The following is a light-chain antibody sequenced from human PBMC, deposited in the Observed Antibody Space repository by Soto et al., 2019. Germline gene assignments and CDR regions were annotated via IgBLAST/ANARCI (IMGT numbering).Light chain of an antibody. CDR3: QQYVLSHT. J-gene: IGKJ2*01. V-gene: IGKV3-20*01. Sequence: EIVLTQSPGTLSLSPGERATLSCRASQSVASNYLAWYQQKPGQAPRVLIYGASSRASGIPDRFSGSGSGTDFTLTIRRLEPEDFAVYYCQQYVLSHTFGQGTKLEIK. CDR1: QSVASNY. CDR2: GAS.